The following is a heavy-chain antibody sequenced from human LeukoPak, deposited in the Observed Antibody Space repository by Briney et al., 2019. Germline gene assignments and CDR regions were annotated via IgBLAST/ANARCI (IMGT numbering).Heavy chain of an antibody. V-gene: IGHV3-7*03. CDR3: AREPRGPLKDALDI. CDR1: GFTFSSYW. Sequence: GGSLRLSCAASGFTFSSYWMSWVRQAPGKGLEWVANIKQDGSEKYYVDSVKGRFTISRDNAKNSLYLQMNSLRAEDTAVYYCAREPRGPLKDALDIWGQGTMVTVSS. CDR2: IKQDGSEK. J-gene: IGHJ3*02.